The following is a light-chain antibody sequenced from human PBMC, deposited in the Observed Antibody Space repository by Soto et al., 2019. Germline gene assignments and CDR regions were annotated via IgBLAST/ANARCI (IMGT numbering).Light chain of an antibody. CDR1: QSVNSKY. CDR2: GAS. J-gene: IGKJ3*01. Sequence: DIVLTQSPGTLSLSPGERATLSCRASQSVNSKYLAWYQQKPGQAPRVLIYGASIRATGIPERFSGGGSGTDFTLTITRLEPEDLAVYYCQQYGSSLFTFGPGTKVDIK. CDR3: QQYGSSLFT. V-gene: IGKV3-20*01.